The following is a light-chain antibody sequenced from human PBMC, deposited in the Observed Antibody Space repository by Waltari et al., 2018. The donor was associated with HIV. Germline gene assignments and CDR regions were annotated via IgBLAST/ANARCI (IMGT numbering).Light chain of an antibody. CDR3: QQYDNWPPLT. CDR2: GAS. CDR1: QSVSSN. Sequence: EIVMTQSPATLSVSPGDRATLSCRASQSVSSNLAWYQQKPGQTPRLLIYGASTRANGIPARFSGGGSGTEFTLTISSLQSEDFAVYYCQQYDNWPPLTFGGGTKVEIK. J-gene: IGKJ4*01. V-gene: IGKV3-15*01.